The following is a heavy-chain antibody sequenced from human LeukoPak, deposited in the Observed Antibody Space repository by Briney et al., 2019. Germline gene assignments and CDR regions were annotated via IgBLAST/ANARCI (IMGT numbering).Heavy chain of an antibody. Sequence: PGGSLRLSCAASGLSCSSYDMLWVRQAPGKGLEWVAVISYDGSNKYYADSVKGRFTISRDNSKKTLSLQMNSLRPEDTAVYYCAKRSGYGFDYWGRGTLVTVSS. D-gene: IGHD5-12*01. CDR2: ISYDGSNK. CDR1: GLSCSSYD. CDR3: AKRSGYGFDY. J-gene: IGHJ4*02. V-gene: IGHV3-30*18.